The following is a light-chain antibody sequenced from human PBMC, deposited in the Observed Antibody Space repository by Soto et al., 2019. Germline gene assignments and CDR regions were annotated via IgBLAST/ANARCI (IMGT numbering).Light chain of an antibody. CDR1: NSNIGNNE. V-gene: IGLV1-36*01. Sequence: QSVLTQPPSVSGAPRQRVTISCSGSNSNIGNNEVNWYQQFPGKAPKLLIYYDDLRPSGVSARFSGSKSGASASLAISGLQSGDEAVYYCAAWDDSLNGVVFGGGTKLTVL. J-gene: IGLJ3*02. CDR3: AAWDDSLNGVV. CDR2: YDD.